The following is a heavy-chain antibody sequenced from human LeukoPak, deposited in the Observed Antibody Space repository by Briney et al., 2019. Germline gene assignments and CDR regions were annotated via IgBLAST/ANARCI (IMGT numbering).Heavy chain of an antibody. J-gene: IGHJ4*02. CDR3: AAWRGSNWFDY. D-gene: IGHD6-13*01. V-gene: IGHV3-53*01. Sequence: GGSLRLSCAASGFDVSSNSMSWVRQAPGTGLEWVSVIFSGGSTNYANSMKGRLTISRDNSKNTLYLQMNSLRGEDTAVYYCAAWRGSNWFDYWGQGTQVTVSS. CDR2: IFSGGST. CDR1: GFDVSSNS.